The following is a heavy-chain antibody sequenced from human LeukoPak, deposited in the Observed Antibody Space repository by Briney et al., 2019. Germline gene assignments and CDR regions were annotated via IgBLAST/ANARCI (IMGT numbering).Heavy chain of an antibody. CDR2: ISDSGDST. Sequence: GGSLRLSCAASGFTFSTYAMSWVRQAPGKGLEWVSSISDSGDSTYYADSVKGRFTISRDSSKNTLYLQMNSLRAEDTAVYYCASREGVFDIWGQGTMVTVSS. CDR1: GFTFSTYA. J-gene: IGHJ3*02. V-gene: IGHV3-23*01. D-gene: IGHD2-8*01. CDR3: ASREGVFDI.